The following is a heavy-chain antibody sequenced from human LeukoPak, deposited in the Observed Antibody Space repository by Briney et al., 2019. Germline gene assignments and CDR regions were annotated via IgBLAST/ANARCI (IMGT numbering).Heavy chain of an antibody. V-gene: IGHV3-21*01. Sequence: GGSLRLSCAASGFTFSTYNMNWVRQAPGKGLEWVSTISSGSSYIYYADSVKGRFTISRDNAKNSLYLQMNSLRAEDTAVYYCARDGAAAGTEGVDYWGQGTLVTVSS. D-gene: IGHD6-13*01. J-gene: IGHJ4*02. CDR1: GFTFSTYN. CDR2: ISSGSSYI. CDR3: ARDGAAAGTEGVDY.